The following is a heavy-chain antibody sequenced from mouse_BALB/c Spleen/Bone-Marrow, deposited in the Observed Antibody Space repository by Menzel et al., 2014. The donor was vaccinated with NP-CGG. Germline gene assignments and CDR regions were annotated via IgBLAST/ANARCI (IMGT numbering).Heavy chain of an antibody. V-gene: IGHV1S82*01. CDR1: GYSFTNYW. D-gene: IGHD2-13*01. Sequence: VQLVESGAGLVRPAASVKLSCTASGYSFTNYWMNWMNQRPGQGLEWIGMIHTYDSVTRLNQNFKDKATFTVDKSTSTAFMRHSVPAAEDSADYYGAKDGCSFDYWGAGTTLTVSS. CDR3: AKDGCSFDY. CDR2: IHTYDSVT. J-gene: IGHJ2*01.